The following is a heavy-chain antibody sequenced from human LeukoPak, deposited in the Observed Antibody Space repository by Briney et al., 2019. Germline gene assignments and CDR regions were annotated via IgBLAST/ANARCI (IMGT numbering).Heavy chain of an antibody. CDR1: GFTFSSYA. Sequence: PGGSLRLSCAASGFTFSSYAMTWVRQAPGKGLEWVSSFSFNGESTYYADSVEGRFTISRDTSKNTLYLQMNSPRAEDTAVYYCAKDMYYDSSGPVFDYWGQGTLVTVSS. V-gene: IGHV3-23*01. CDR3: AKDMYYDSSGPVFDY. CDR2: FSFNGEST. D-gene: IGHD3-22*01. J-gene: IGHJ4*02.